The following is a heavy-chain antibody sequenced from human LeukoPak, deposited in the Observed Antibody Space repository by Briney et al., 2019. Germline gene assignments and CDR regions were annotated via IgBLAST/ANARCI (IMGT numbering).Heavy chain of an antibody. CDR3: ARDRDYDFWSGYTYYFDY. CDR2: IKQDGSEK. Sequence: PGGSLRLSCAASGFTFSSYWMSWVRQAPGKGLEWVANIKQDGSEKYYVDPVKGRFTISRDNAKNSLYLQMNSLRAEDTAVYYCARDRDYDFWSGYTYYFDYWGQGTLVTVSS. V-gene: IGHV3-7*01. J-gene: IGHJ4*02. CDR1: GFTFSSYW. D-gene: IGHD3-3*01.